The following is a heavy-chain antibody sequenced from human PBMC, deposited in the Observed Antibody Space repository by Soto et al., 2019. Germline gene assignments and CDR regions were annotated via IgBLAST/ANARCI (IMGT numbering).Heavy chain of an antibody. V-gene: IGHV4-31*03. CDR3: AIVKSSRMVITENWFDP. CDR2: IYYSGST. J-gene: IGHJ5*02. D-gene: IGHD3-22*01. Sequence: QVQLQESGPGLVKPSQTLSLTCTVSGGSISSGGYYWSWIRQQPGKGLEWIGYIYYSGSTYYNPSLKSRVTISVDTSKNQFSLKLSSVTAADTAGYYCAIVKSSRMVITENWFDPWGQGTLVTVSS. CDR1: GGSISSGGYY.